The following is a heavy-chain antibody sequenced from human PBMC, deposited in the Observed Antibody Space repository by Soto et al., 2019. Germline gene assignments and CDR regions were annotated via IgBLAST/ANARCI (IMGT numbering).Heavy chain of an antibody. Sequence: GASVKVSCKASGYTFTSSAIHWVRQAPGQRLEWMGWINAYNGHTKYSRKFQGRVTITRDTSASTAYMELSSLRSEDTAVYYCGRXRDYYDFWRTYSDAFDMWGQGTMVTVSS. CDR1: GYTFTSSA. CDR3: GRXRDYYDFWRTYSDAFDM. V-gene: IGHV1-3*01. CDR2: INAYNGHT. J-gene: IGHJ3*02. D-gene: IGHD3-3*01.